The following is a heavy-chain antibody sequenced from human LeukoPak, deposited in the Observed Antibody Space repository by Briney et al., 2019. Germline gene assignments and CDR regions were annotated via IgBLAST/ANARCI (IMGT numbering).Heavy chain of an antibody. V-gene: IGHV3-30-3*01. CDR3: ARVLKGYCSGGSCYIPVAMDV. CDR2: ISYDGSNK. J-gene: IGHJ6*02. CDR1: GFTFSSYA. Sequence: PGGSLRLSCAASGFTFSSYAMHWVRQAPGKGLEWVAVISYDGSNKYYADSVKGRFTISRDNAKNSLYLQMNSLRAEDTAVYYCARVLKGYCSGGSCYIPVAMDVWGQGTTVTVSS. D-gene: IGHD2-15*01.